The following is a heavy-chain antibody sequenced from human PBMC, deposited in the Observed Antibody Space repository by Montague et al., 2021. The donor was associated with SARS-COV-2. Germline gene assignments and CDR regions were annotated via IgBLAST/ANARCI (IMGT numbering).Heavy chain of an antibody. CDR2: IYYSGST. CDR1: GGSISSSSYY. Sequence: SETLSLTCIVSGGSISSSSYYWGWIRQPPGKGLEWIGNIYYSGSTYYNSSLKSRVTISVDTSKNQFSLKLSSVTAADTAVYYCARQHAGYCSGGSCYWVAYFDYWGQGTLVTVSA. V-gene: IGHV4-39*01. D-gene: IGHD2-15*01. J-gene: IGHJ4*02. CDR3: ARQHAGYCSGGSCYWVAYFDY.